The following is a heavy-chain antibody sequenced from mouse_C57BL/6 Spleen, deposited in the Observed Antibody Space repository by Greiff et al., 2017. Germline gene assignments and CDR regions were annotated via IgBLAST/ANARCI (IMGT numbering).Heavy chain of an antibody. CDR3: ARDYYGSEDY. CDR2: ISSGSSTI. J-gene: IGHJ2*01. CDR1: GFTFSDYG. Sequence: EVKLMESGGGLVKPGGSLKLSCAASGFTFSDYGMHWVRQAPEKGLEWVAYISSGSSTIYYADTVKGRFTISRDNAKNTLFLQMTSLRSEDTAMYYCARDYYGSEDYWGQGTTLTVSS. D-gene: IGHD1-1*01. V-gene: IGHV5-17*01.